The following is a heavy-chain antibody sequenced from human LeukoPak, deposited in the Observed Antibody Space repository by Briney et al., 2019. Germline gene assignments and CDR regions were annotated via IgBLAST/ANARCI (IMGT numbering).Heavy chain of an antibody. CDR1: GGSISSYY. D-gene: IGHD1-26*01. CDR2: IYYSGST. Sequence: KSSETLSLTCTVSGGSISSYYRSWIRQPPGKGLEWIGYIYYSGSTNYNPSLKSRVTISVDTSKNQFSLKLSSVTAADTAVYYCARQRKAGANDYWGQGTLVTVSS. CDR3: ARQRKAGANDY. V-gene: IGHV4-59*01. J-gene: IGHJ4*02.